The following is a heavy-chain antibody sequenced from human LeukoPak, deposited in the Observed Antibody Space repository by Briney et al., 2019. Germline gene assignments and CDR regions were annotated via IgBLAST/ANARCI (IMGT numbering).Heavy chain of an antibody. CDR3: ARFGGGYGMDV. CDR2: ISSSSSYI. J-gene: IGHJ6*02. CDR1: GFTFSSYS. D-gene: IGHD2-15*01. V-gene: IGHV3-21*06. Sequence: PGGSLRLSCAASGFTFSSYSMNWVRQAPGKGLEWVSSISSSSSYIYYADSVKGRFTISRDSAKNSLYLQMNSLRAEDTAVYYCARFGGGYGMDVWGQGTTVTVSS.